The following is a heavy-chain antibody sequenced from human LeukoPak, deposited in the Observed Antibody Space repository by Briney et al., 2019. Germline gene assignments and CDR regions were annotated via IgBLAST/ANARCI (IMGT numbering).Heavy chain of an antibody. Sequence: GESLKSSCKASGYSFTSYWIGWVRRMPGKGLEWMGIIYPGDSEITYSPSFQGQVTISADKSISTAYLQWNSLKASDTAMYYCARHSRYDILTGYIDHWGQGTLVTLSS. CDR1: GYSFTSYW. V-gene: IGHV5-51*01. CDR2: IYPGDSEI. CDR3: ARHSRYDILTGYIDH. D-gene: IGHD3-9*01. J-gene: IGHJ4*02.